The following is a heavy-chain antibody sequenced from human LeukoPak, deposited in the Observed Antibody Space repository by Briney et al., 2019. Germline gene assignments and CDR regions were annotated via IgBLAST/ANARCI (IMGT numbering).Heavy chain of an antibody. CDR2: INHSGST. J-gene: IGHJ4*02. D-gene: IGHD5-24*01. CDR3: ARTGGERMATTNFDY. V-gene: IGHV4-34*01. CDR1: GGSFSGYY. Sequence: SETLSLTCAVYGGSFSGYYWSWIRQPPGKGLEWIGEINHSGSTNYNPSLKSRVTISVDTSKNQFSLKLSSVTAADTAAYYCARTGGERMATTNFDYWGQGTLVTVSS.